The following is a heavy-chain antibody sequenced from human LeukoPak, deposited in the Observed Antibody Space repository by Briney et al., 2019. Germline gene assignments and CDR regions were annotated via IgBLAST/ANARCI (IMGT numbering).Heavy chain of an antibody. V-gene: IGHV3-74*01. CDR1: GFTFSDYW. CDR3: VRIRVTADMVIVDY. CDR2: INSAGTTI. Sequence: GGSLRLSCPASGFTFSDYWMHWARHAPGGGLVCVSRINSAGTTITYAYSVRGRFTISRDNAKNTVYLQMNGLRAEDTAVYYCVRIRVTADMVIVDYGGEGTLVTVSS. J-gene: IGHJ4*02. D-gene: IGHD2-21*02.